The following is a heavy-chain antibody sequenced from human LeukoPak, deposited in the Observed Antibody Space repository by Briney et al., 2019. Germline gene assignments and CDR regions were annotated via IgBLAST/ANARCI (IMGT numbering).Heavy chain of an antibody. Sequence: GGSLRLSCAASGFTFSDYYMSWIRQAPGMGLEWVSYISSSGSTIYYADSVKGRFTISRDNAKNSLYLQMNSLRAEDTAVYYCARVHPMELDAFDIWGQGTMVTVSS. J-gene: IGHJ3*02. CDR3: ARVHPMELDAFDI. CDR1: GFTFSDYY. CDR2: ISSSGSTI. D-gene: IGHD4/OR15-4a*01. V-gene: IGHV3-11*01.